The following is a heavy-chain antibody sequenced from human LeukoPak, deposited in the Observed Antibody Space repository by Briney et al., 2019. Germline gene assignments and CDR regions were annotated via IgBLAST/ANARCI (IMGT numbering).Heavy chain of an antibody. CDR3: ARAAYCGGDCYYAFDI. Sequence: SETLSLTCTVSGGSISSYYWGWIRQPPGKGLEWIGNIFYSGFTKYNPSLKSRVTISVDTSKNQFSLKLSSVTAADTAVYYCARAAYCGGDCYYAFDIWGQGTMVTVSS. CDR2: IFYSGFT. J-gene: IGHJ3*02. CDR1: GGSISSYY. V-gene: IGHV4-59*01. D-gene: IGHD2-21*02.